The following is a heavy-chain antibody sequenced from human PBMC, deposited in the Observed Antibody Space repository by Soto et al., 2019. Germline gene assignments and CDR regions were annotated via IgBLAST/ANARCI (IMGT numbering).Heavy chain of an antibody. CDR2: IHWDDDK. J-gene: IGHJ4*02. CDR1: GFSLSTSGVG. D-gene: IGHD6-13*01. Sequence: QITLKESGPTLVKPTQTLTLTCTFSGFSLSTSGVGVGWIRQPPGKALEWLAFIHWDDDKRYSPSLQSRLTITKDTSKNQVVLTMTNMDPVDTATYYCVHDAPDIAAADTFDYWGQGSLVTVSS. V-gene: IGHV2-5*02. CDR3: VHDAPDIAAADTFDY.